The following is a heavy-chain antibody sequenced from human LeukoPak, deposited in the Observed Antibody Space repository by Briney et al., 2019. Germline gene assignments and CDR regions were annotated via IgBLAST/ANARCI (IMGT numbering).Heavy chain of an antibody. D-gene: IGHD2-2*01. J-gene: IGHJ3*02. V-gene: IGHV7-4-1*02. CDR1: GYTINSYA. CDR2: INTNTGNT. CDR3: ARDGLRSCTSSSCYPGEDAFDI. Sequence: SVKLCCNSSGYTINSYAMDWVRQAPGQGLEWMACINTNTGNTTYAQGFTGRFVFSLDTSISTAYLHISGLKAKDTAVYYCARDGLRSCTSSSCYPGEDAFDIWGQGTRVKVSS.